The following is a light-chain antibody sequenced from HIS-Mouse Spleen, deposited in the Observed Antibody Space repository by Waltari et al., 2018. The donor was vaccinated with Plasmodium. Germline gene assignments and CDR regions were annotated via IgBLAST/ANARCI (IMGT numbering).Light chain of an antibody. CDR1: SDINVGIYN. J-gene: IGLJ3*02. Sequence: QPVLTQPPSSSASPGESARLTCTLPSDINVGIYNIYWYQQKPGSPPSYLLYYYSDSDKGQGSGVPSRCSGSKDASANTGILLISGLQSEDEADYYCMIWPSNASGVFGGGTKLTVL. CDR3: MIWPSNASGV. CDR2: YYSDSDK. V-gene: IGLV5-37*01.